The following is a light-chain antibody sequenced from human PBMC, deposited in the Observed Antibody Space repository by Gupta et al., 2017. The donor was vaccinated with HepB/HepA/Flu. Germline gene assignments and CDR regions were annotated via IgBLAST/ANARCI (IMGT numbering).Light chain of an antibody. CDR2: AAS. CDR3: QQSYSTPPT. V-gene: IGKV1-39*01. J-gene: IGKJ1*01. Sequence: DIQMTQYPSSLSASVGDRVTITCRASQSISSYLNWYQQKPGKAPKLLIYAASSWQSGVPSRFSGRGSGTDFTLTISSLQPEDFATYYCQQSYSTPPTFGQGTKVEIK. CDR1: QSISSY.